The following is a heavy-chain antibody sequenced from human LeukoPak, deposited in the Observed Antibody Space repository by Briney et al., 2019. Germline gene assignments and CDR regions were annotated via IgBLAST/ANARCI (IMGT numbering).Heavy chain of an antibody. J-gene: IGHJ6*04. D-gene: IGHD3-3*01. Sequence: GWSLRLSCAASEFSVGSNYMTWLRQAPGNALEGVSAISGSGGSTYYADSVKGRFTISRDNSKHTLYLQMNRLSAEDTAVYYCGIEKSVRFLDWLLSNMMDVWGKGTTVTVSS. CDR1: EFSVGSNY. CDR2: ISGSGGST. CDR3: GIEKSVRFLDWLLSNMMDV. V-gene: IGHV3-23*01.